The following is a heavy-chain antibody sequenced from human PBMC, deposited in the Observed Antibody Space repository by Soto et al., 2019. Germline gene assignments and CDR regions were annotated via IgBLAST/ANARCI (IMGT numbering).Heavy chain of an antibody. CDR3: ALVSGRYPAYYFDF. V-gene: IGHV3-30*03. CDR1: GFTFSSYG. D-gene: IGHD1-26*01. J-gene: IGHJ4*02. Sequence: HPGGSLRLSCAASGFTFSSYGMHWARQAPGKGLEWVAFISYDGSNKYYADSVKGRFTISRDNSKNTLYLQMNSLRAEDTAVYYCALVSGRYPAYYFDFRGPGNLVTVFS. CDR2: ISYDGSNK.